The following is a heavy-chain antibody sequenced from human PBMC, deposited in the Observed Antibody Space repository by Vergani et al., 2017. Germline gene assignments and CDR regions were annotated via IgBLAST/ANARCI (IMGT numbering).Heavy chain of an antibody. CDR2: IYTSGST. CDR1: GGSFSGYY. D-gene: IGHD3-22*01. Sequence: QVQLQQWGAGLLKPSETLSLTCAVYGGSFSGYYWSWIRQPPGKGLEWIGRIYTSGSTNYNPSLKSRVTISVDTSKNQFSLKLSSVTAADTAVYYCARDRRTSYYDSSGYVDYWGQGTLVTVSS. J-gene: IGHJ4*02. V-gene: IGHV4-59*10. CDR3: ARDRRTSYYDSSGYVDY.